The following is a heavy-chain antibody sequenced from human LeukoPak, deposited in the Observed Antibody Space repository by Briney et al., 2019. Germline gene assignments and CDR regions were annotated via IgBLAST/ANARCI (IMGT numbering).Heavy chain of an antibody. D-gene: IGHD2-2*01. CDR1: GGSVSSHY. V-gene: IGHV4-34*01. Sequence: SETLSLTCTVSGGSVSSHYWSWIRQPPGKGLEWIGEINHSGSTNYNPSLKSRVTISVDTSKNQFSLKLSSVTAADTAVYYCAREYQLLTRLWFDPWGQGTLVTVSS. CDR3: AREYQLLTRLWFDP. J-gene: IGHJ5*02. CDR2: INHSGST.